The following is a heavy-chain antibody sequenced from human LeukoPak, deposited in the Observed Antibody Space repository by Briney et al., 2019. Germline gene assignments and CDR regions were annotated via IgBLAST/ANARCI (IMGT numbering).Heavy chain of an antibody. D-gene: IGHD4-11*01. CDR3: ATDLRGTTATFDI. Sequence: GASVKVSCKASGYTFTDYYLHWVQQAPGKGLEWMGRVDPEDGETIYAQKFQGRVTMTADTSTDTACMELSSLKFEDTAMYFCATDLRGTTATFDIWGQGTMVTVSS. V-gene: IGHV1-69-2*01. CDR1: GYTFTDYY. J-gene: IGHJ3*02. CDR2: VDPEDGET.